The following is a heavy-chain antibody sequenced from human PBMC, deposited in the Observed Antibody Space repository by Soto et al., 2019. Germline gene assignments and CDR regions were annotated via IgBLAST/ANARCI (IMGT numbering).Heavy chain of an antibody. CDR1: GYTFTSYG. CDR3: ARDSPPADY. Sequence: ASVKVSCKASGYTFTSYGISWVRQAPGQGLEWMGWISGYNGKTNYAQKVQDRVTMTTDTSTSTVYMELRSLRSDDTAVYYCARDSPPADYWGQGTLVTVSS. V-gene: IGHV1-18*01. CDR2: ISGYNGKT. J-gene: IGHJ4*02.